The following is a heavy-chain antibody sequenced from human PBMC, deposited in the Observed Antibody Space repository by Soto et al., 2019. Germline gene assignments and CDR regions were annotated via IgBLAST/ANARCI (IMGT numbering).Heavy chain of an antibody. CDR2: ISYDGSNK. Sequence: ESGGGVVQPGRSLRLSCAASGFTFSSYGMHWVRQAPGKGLEWVAVISYDGSNKYYADSVKGRFTISRDNSKNTLYLQMNSLRAEDTAVYYCASERGSSSSWAAFDYWGQGTLVTVSS. D-gene: IGHD6-13*01. CDR1: GFTFSSYG. V-gene: IGHV3-30*03. J-gene: IGHJ4*02. CDR3: ASERGSSSSWAAFDY.